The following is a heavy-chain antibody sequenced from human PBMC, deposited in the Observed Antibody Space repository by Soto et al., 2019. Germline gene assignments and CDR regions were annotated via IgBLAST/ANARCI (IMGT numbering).Heavy chain of an antibody. Sequence: SGPTLVNPTHTLTLTCTFSGFSLNTRAVGVGWIRQPPGKALEWLAVINLNDDERYSPSVKDRLTITKDTSRNPVVLTMTNVDPADTATSYRAHRHDLGGFDNWGQGTMVTVSS. CDR1: GFSLNTRAVG. J-gene: IGHJ3*02. CDR2: INLNDDE. CDR3: AHRHDLGGFDN. V-gene: IGHV2-5*01. D-gene: IGHD2-15*01.